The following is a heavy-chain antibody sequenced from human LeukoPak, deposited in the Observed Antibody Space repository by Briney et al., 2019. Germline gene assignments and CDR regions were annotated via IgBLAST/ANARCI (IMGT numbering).Heavy chain of an antibody. CDR3: ARDITMVRGIIGYYYGMDV. J-gene: IGHJ6*02. D-gene: IGHD3-10*01. Sequence: PGGAVRLSCAASGFTFTSYSMNWVRQAPGKGREWVSYISSSSNTIYYADSVKGRFTISRDNAKNSLYLQMNSLRDEDTAVYYCARDITMVRGIIGYYYGMDVWGQGTTVTVSS. V-gene: IGHV3-48*02. CDR1: GFTFTSYS. CDR2: ISSSSNTI.